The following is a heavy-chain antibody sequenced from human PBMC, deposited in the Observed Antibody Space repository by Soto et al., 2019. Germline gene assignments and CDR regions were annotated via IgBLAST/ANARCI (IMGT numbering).Heavy chain of an antibody. V-gene: IGHV4-31*03. CDR1: GGSISSGGYY. CDR3: ARGTYDIVTGYYSPLFDY. J-gene: IGHJ4*02. CDR2: IYYSEST. D-gene: IGHD3-9*01. Sequence: SETLSLTCTVSGGSISSGGYYWSWIRQHPGQGLVWIGYIYYSESTYYNPSLKSRVTISVYTSKNQFSLKLSSVTAADTAVYYCARGTYDIVTGYYSPLFDYWGQGTLVTVSS.